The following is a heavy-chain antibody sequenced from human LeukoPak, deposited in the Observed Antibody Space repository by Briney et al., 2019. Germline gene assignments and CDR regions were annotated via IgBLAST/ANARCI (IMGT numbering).Heavy chain of an antibody. Sequence: GGSLRLSCAASGFTFDDYAMHWVRQAPGKGLEWVSGISWNSGSIGYADSVKGRFTISRDNAKNSLYLQMNSLRAEDTAVYYCAKDLLWFGELLEAEYFQHWGQGTLVTVSS. CDR1: GFTFDDYA. D-gene: IGHD3-10*01. J-gene: IGHJ1*01. CDR3: AKDLLWFGELLEAEYFQH. CDR2: ISWNSGSI. V-gene: IGHV3-9*01.